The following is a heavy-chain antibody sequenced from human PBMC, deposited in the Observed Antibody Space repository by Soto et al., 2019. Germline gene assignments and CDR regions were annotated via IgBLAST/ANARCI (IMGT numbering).Heavy chain of an antibody. CDR1: GGSISSGGYS. CDR2: IYHSGST. D-gene: IGHD3-3*01. J-gene: IGHJ6*02. V-gene: IGHV4-30-2*01. CDR3: ASAITIFGVDSLSGMDV. Sequence: SETLSLTCAVSGGSISSGGYSWSWIRQPPGKGLEWIGYIYHSGSTYYNPSLKSRVTISVDRSKNQFSLKLSSVTAADTAVYYCASAITIFGVDSLSGMDVWGQGTTVTVSS.